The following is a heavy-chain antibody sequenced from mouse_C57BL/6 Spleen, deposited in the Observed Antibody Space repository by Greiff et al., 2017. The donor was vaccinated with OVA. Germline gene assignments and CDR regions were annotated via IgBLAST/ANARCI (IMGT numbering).Heavy chain of an antibody. Sequence: VQLQQPGAELVMPGASVKLSCKASGFTFTSYWMHWVKQRPGQGLEWIGEIDPSDSYTNYNQKFKGKSTMTVDKSSSTTYMQLSSLTSEDSAVYYCARRDYGTYAMDYWGQGTSVTVSS. CDR2: IDPSDSYT. J-gene: IGHJ4*01. CDR1: GFTFTSYW. V-gene: IGHV1-69*01. CDR3: ARRDYGTYAMDY. D-gene: IGHD1-1*01.